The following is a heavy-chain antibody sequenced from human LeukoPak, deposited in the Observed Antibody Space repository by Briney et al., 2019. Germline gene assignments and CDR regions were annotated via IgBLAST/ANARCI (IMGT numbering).Heavy chain of an antibody. Sequence: GSLRLSCAASGFTFSSYAMSWVRQSPGKGLEWIGETNHFGNTNYNPSLKSRVTISVDTSKNQFSLRLRSVTAADTAVYYCARGGRIFPKPIKKFDYWGQGTLVTVSS. D-gene: IGHD2/OR15-2a*01. CDR1: GFTFSSYA. CDR3: ARGGRIFPKPIKKFDY. V-gene: IGHV4-34*01. CDR2: TNHFGNT. J-gene: IGHJ4*02.